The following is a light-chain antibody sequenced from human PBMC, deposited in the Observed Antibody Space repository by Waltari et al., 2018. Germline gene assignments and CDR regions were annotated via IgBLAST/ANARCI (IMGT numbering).Light chain of an antibody. V-gene: IGKV3-11*01. J-gene: IGKJ4*01. Sequence: EIVLTQSPATLSLSPGDRATLSCRASQSVSSSLSWYQQKAGQAPRLVIYDALDRATGIPARFIGSGSGTDFNLTISRLEPEDFAVYFCLQRKSWPPVTFGGGTRVEIK. CDR1: QSVSSS. CDR2: DAL. CDR3: LQRKSWPPVT.